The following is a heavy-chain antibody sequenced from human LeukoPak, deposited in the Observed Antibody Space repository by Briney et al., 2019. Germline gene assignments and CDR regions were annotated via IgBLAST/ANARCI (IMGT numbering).Heavy chain of an antibody. V-gene: IGHV3-30*15. D-gene: IGHD4-23*01. CDR3: ARSSYDYGGIEGPFDY. Sequence: GGSLRLSRAASGFTLTYYAMHWVRQAPGKGLEWVAVTSYDGNKKYYADSVKGRFTISRDSSKNTLYLQMSSLRAEDTAVYYCARSSYDYGGIEGPFDYWGQGTLVTVSS. CDR2: TSYDGNKK. J-gene: IGHJ4*02. CDR1: GFTLTYYA.